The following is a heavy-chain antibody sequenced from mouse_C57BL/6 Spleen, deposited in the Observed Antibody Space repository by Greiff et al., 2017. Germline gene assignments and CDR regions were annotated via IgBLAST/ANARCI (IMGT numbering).Heavy chain of an antibody. Sequence: VQLKESGPVLVKPGASVKMSCKASGYTFTDYYMNWVKQSHGKSLEWIGVINPYNGGTSYNQKFKGKATLTVDKSSSTAYMELNSLTSEDSAVYYCARMITTGDYYAMDYWGQGTSVTVSS. CDR3: ARMITTGDYYAMDY. CDR2: INPYNGGT. CDR1: GYTFTDYY. D-gene: IGHD2-4*01. V-gene: IGHV1-19*01. J-gene: IGHJ4*01.